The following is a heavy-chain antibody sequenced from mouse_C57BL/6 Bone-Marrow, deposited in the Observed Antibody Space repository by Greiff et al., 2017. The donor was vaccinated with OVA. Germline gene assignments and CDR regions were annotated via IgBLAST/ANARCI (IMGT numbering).Heavy chain of an antibody. CDR3: ASSLLTLDY. V-gene: IGHV1-64*01. CDR1: GYTFTSYW. CDR2: IHPNSGST. D-gene: IGHD2-1*01. Sequence: QVHVKQPGAELVKPGASVKLSCKASGYTFTSYWMHWVKQRPGQGLEWIGMIHPNSGSTNYNEKFKSKATLTVDKSSSTAYMQLSSLTSEDSAVYYCASSLLTLDYWGQGTTLTVSS. J-gene: IGHJ2*01.